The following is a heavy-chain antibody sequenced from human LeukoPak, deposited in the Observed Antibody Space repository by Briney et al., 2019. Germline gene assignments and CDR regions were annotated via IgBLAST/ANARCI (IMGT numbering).Heavy chain of an antibody. D-gene: IGHD5-18*01. CDR3: ARQAYSYAPFDY. CDR2: IYPGDSDT. J-gene: IGHJ4*02. Sequence: GESLKISCQGSGYRFNNYWIGWVRQMPGKGLEWMGIIYPGDSDTRYSPSFQGQVTISADKSTSPAYLQWSSLKASDTAMYYCARQAYSYAPFDYWGQGALVTVSS. V-gene: IGHV5-51*01. CDR1: GYRFNNYW.